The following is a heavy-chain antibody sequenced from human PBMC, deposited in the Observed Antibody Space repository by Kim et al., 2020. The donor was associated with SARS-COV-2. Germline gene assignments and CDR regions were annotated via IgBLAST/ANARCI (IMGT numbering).Heavy chain of an antibody. Sequence: SETLSLICTVSGGSFSFYHWSWIRQPVGKGLEWIGRIYVSGSTNYNPSLKSRVTMSVDTSENQMSLRLTSVTAADTAMYYCARQVAGTDRRFDYWGQGILVTVSS. CDR1: GGSFSFYH. CDR2: IYVSGST. V-gene: IGHV4-4*07. CDR3: ARQVAGTDRRFDY. J-gene: IGHJ4*02. D-gene: IGHD6-19*01.